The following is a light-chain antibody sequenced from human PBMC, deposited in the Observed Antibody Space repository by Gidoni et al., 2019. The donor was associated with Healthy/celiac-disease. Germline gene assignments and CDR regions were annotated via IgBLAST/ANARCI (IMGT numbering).Light chain of an antibody. CDR1: QDISNY. CDR3: QQYDNRGVT. Sequence: DIQMTQSPSSLSASVGDRVTITCQASQDISNYLNWYQQKPGKAPKLLIYDASNLETGVPSRFSGSGSGTDFTFTISSLQPEDIATYYCQQYDNRGVTFGPXTKVDIK. V-gene: IGKV1-33*01. J-gene: IGKJ3*01. CDR2: DAS.